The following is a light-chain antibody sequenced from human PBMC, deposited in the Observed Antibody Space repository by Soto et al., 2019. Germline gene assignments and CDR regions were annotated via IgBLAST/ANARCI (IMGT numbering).Light chain of an antibody. CDR1: QSVDNY. CDR3: QQRINWPPAWA. J-gene: IGKJ1*01. Sequence: EIVVTQSPATLSVSPGERSTLSCRSSQSVDNYLVWYQQKPGQAPTLLIYDASNRATGIPARFSGSGSGTEFTLTISSLEPEDFAVYYCQQRINWPPAWAFGQGTKVDI. CDR2: DAS. V-gene: IGKV3-11*01.